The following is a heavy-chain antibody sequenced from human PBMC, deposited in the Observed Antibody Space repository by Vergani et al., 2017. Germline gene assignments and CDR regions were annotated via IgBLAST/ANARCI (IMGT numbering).Heavy chain of an antibody. CDR2: VSTGTKSQ. Sequence: HLVESGGGWVQPGGSLRLSCVVSGFYFSTYIMNWVRQAPGKGLEWVSFVSTGTKSQSYAESVKGRFTISRDSAKNSLYLQMDSLRAEDTAVYYCAREYSSTSGRACYFWVQATKVTVSS. CDR3: AREYSSTSGRACYF. V-gene: IGHV3-48*01. D-gene: IGHD2-2*01. CDR1: GFYFSTYI. J-gene: IGHJ3*01.